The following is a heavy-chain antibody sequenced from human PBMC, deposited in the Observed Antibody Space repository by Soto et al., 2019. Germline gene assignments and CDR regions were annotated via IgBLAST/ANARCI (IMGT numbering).Heavy chain of an antibody. V-gene: IGHV4-59*01. Sequence: PSETLSLTCTVSGGSISSYYWSWIRQPPGNGLEWIGYIYYSGSTNYNPSLKSRVTISVDTSKNQFSLKLSSVTAADTAVYYCERASSGAYFDYWGQGTLVTVSS. CDR3: ERASSGAYFDY. D-gene: IGHD3-22*01. J-gene: IGHJ4*02. CDR1: GGSISSYY. CDR2: IYYSGST.